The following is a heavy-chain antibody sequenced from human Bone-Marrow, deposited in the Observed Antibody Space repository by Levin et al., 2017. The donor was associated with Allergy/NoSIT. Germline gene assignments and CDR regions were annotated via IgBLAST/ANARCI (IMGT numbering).Heavy chain of an antibody. V-gene: IGHV3-33*01. Sequence: PWASVKVSCAASGFTFSRYKMHWVRQAPGKGLEWVAVIWHDGTTEYYGDAVRGRFTVSRDNSKNTLHLQMNSLRGDDTALYFCARGDSSVRDDWVDSWGQGTLVIVSS. CDR2: IWHDGTTE. CDR3: ARGDSSVRDDWVDS. D-gene: IGHD2-21*01. CDR1: GFTFSRYK. J-gene: IGHJ5*01.